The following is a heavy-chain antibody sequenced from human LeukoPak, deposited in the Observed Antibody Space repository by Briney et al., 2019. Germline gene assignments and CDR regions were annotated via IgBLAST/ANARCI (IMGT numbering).Heavy chain of an antibody. CDR1: GGSISSYY. Sequence: ETLSLTCSVSGGSISSYYWSWIRQPPGKGLEWIGYIYYSGSTNYNPSLRSRATISLDTSKKQFSLKLSSVTAADTAVFYCARGNSGGTPYYYDMDVWGKGTTVTISS. D-gene: IGHD3-16*01. CDR3: ARGNSGGTPYYYDMDV. J-gene: IGHJ6*03. CDR2: IYYSGST. V-gene: IGHV4-59*13.